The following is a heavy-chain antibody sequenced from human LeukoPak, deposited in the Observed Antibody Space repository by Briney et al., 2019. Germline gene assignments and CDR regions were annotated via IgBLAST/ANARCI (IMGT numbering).Heavy chain of an antibody. D-gene: IGHD3-10*01. CDR3: ARHYYGSGSYTTHNWFDP. J-gene: IGHJ5*02. V-gene: IGHV3-48*03. CDR1: GFTFSSYE. CDR2: ISTSATRL. Sequence: SGGSLRLSCEASGFTFSSYEMNWVRQAPGKGLEWVSYISTSATRLDYADSVKGRFTISRDNARNSLYLQMDSLRAEDTAVYYCARHYYGSGSYTTHNWFDPWGQGTLVTVSS.